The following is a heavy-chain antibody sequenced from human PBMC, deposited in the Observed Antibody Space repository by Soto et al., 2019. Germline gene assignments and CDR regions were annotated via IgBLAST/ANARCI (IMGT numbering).Heavy chain of an antibody. D-gene: IGHD2-15*01. J-gene: IGHJ5*02. CDR2: INPDNGNT. Sequence: QVRLVQSGAEVKKPGASVKISCKASGYTFTRYTMNWVRQAPGQRLEWMGWINPDNGNTKSSQKFQDRVIITRDTSASTAYMDLSRLRSDDTAVYYCARGIATGQLDPWGQGTLVTVSS. V-gene: IGHV1-3*01. CDR1: GYTFTRYT. CDR3: ARGIATGQLDP.